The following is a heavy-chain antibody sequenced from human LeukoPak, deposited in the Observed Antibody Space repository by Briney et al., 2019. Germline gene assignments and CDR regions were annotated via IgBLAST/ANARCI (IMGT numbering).Heavy chain of an antibody. CDR1: GGSISSYY. CDR2: IYYSGST. CDR3: ARGITMVRGAFDF. D-gene: IGHD3-10*01. V-gene: IGHV4-59*01. J-gene: IGHJ4*02. Sequence: TPSETLSLTCTVSGGSISSYYWSWIRQPPGKGLEWIGYIYYSGSTNYNPSLKSRVTISVDTSKNQFSLKLSSVTAADTAVYYCARGITMVRGAFDFWGQGTLVTVSS.